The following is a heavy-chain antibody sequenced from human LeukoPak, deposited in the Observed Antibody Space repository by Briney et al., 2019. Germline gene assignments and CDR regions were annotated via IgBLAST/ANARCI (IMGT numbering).Heavy chain of an antibody. CDR3: ARVYYSNSYDYWYFDL. CDR1: GGSIRSYY. V-gene: IGHV4-59*01. Sequence: SETLSLTGTGSGGSIRSYYWSWIRQPPGKGLEWIAYIYYSGSTNYNPSLKSRVTISVDTSKNQFSLKLSSVTAADTAVYYCARVYYSNSYDYWYFDLWGRGTLVTVSS. J-gene: IGHJ2*01. CDR2: IYYSGST. D-gene: IGHD6-13*01.